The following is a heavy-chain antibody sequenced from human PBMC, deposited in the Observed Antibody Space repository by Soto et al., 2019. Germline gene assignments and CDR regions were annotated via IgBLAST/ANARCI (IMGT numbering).Heavy chain of an antibody. J-gene: IGHJ5*02. CDR3: ARDHDSSSWYWFDP. V-gene: IGHV1-3*01. D-gene: IGHD6-13*01. Sequence: ASVKVSCKASGYTFTSYAMHWVRQAPGQRLEWMGWINAGNGNTKYSQKFQGRVTITRDASASTAYMELSSLRSEDTAVYYCARDHDSSSWYWFDPWGQGTLVTVSS. CDR2: INAGNGNT. CDR1: GYTFTSYA.